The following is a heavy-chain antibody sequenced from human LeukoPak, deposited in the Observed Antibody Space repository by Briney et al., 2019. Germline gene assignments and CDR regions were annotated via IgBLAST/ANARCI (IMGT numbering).Heavy chain of an antibody. CDR2: TYYRSKWYN. Sequence: SQTLSLTCAISGDSVSSNSAAWNWIRQSPSRGLKWLGRTYYRSKWYNDYAVSVKSRITINPDTSKNQFSLQLNSVTPEDTAVYYCASDGQAHYDSSGYYFGLIAFDIWGQGTMVTVSS. CDR3: ASDGQAHYDSSGYYFGLIAFDI. V-gene: IGHV6-1*01. CDR1: GDSVSSNSAA. J-gene: IGHJ3*02. D-gene: IGHD3-22*01.